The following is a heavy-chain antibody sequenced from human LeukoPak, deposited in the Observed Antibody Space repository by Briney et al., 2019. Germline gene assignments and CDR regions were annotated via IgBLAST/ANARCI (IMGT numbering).Heavy chain of an antibody. J-gene: IGHJ4*02. CDR2: MNPNSGNT. CDR1: GYTFTSYD. CDR3: ARPQDVVVADALWDY. Sequence: GASVKVSCKASGYTFTSYDINWVRQATGQGLEWMGWMNPNSGNTGYAQKFQGRVTMTRNTSISTAYMELSRLRSDDTAVYYCARPQDVVVADALWDYWGQGTLVTVSS. V-gene: IGHV1-8*01. D-gene: IGHD2-15*01.